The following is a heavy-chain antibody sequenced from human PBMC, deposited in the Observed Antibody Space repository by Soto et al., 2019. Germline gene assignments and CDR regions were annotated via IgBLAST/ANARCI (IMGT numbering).Heavy chain of an antibody. CDR3: ASRQQQVALVDY. Sequence: SETLSLTCSVSAGYISSGNYFWSWVRQTPGKGLEWIGHIYYSGATFYNPSLKSRVSISVDASKDQFSLKLTSVTAADTAIYYCASRQQQVALVDYWGQGRLVT. V-gene: IGHV4-30-4*01. CDR1: AGYISSGNYF. D-gene: IGHD6-13*01. CDR2: IYYSGAT. J-gene: IGHJ4*02.